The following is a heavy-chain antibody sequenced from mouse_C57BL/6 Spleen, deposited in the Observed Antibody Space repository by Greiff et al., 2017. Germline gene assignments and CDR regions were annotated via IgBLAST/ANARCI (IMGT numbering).Heavy chain of an antibody. D-gene: IGHD1-1*01. V-gene: IGHV1-69*01. CDR1: GYTFTSYW. CDR2: IDPSDSYT. J-gene: IGHJ1*03. Sequence: VKQSCKASGYTFTSYWMHWVKQRPGQGLEWIGEIDPSDSYTNYNQKFKGKSTLTVDKSSSTAYMQLSSLTSEDSAVYYCARLVATGDWYFDVWGTGTTVTVSS. CDR3: ARLVATGDWYFDV.